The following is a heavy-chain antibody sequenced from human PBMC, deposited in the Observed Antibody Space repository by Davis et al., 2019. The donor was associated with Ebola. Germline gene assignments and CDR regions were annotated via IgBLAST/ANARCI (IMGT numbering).Heavy chain of an antibody. CDR1: GYTFTGYY. J-gene: IGHJ6*04. CDR3: ATEGSGWYYGMDV. V-gene: IGHV1-24*01. CDR2: FDPEDGET. Sequence: ASVKVSCKASGYTFTGYYMHWVRQAPGQGLEWMGGFDPEDGETIYAQKFQGRVTMTEDTSTDTAYMELSSLRSEDTAVYYCATEGSGWYYGMDVWGKGTTVTVSS. D-gene: IGHD6-19*01.